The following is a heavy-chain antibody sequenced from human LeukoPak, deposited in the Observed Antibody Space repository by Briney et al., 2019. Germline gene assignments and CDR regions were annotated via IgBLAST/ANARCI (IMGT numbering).Heavy chain of an antibody. J-gene: IGHJ4*02. Sequence: PGGSLRLSCAASGFTFNNYGMHWVRQAPGKGLECVAFIRYNGNNQYYADSVKGRFTISRDNSKNTLYLQMNSLKGDDTAVYYCAKDLDLDYWGQGTLVTVSS. CDR1: GFTFNNYG. CDR3: AKDLDLDY. CDR2: IRYNGNNQ. D-gene: IGHD1-1*01. V-gene: IGHV3-30*02.